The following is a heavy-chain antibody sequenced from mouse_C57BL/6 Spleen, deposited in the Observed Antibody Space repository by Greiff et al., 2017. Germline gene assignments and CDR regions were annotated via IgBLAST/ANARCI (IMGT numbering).Heavy chain of an antibody. V-gene: IGHV1-76*01. CDR2: IYPGSGNT. CDR1: GYTFTDYY. CDR3: FYDYDDGPNFNY. J-gene: IGHJ2*01. D-gene: IGHD2-4*01. Sequence: QVHVKQSGAELVRPGASVKLSCKASGYTFTDYYINWVKQRPGQGLEWIARIYPGSGNTYYNEKFKGKATLTAEKSSSTAYMQLSSLTSEDSAVYFCFYDYDDGPNFNYWGQGTTLTVSS.